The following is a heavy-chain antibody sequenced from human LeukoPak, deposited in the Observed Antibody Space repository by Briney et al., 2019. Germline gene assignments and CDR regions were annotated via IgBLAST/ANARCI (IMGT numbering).Heavy chain of an antibody. J-gene: IGHJ4*02. CDR3: AKGRGYSYGLPFLY. CDR1: GFTFSSYG. D-gene: IGHD5-18*01. Sequence: GGSLRPSCAASGFTFSSYGMHWVRQAPGKGLEWVAFIRYDGSNKYYADSVKGRFTISRDNSKNTLYLQMNSLRAEDTAVYYCAKGRGYSYGLPFLYWGQGTLVTVSS. CDR2: IRYDGSNK. V-gene: IGHV3-30*02.